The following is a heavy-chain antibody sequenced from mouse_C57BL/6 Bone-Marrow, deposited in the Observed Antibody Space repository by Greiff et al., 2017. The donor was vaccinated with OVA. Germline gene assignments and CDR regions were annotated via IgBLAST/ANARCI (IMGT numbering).Heavy chain of an antibody. CDR1: GYSITSGYY. D-gene: IGHD1-1*01. Sequence: EVQLQESGPGLVKPSQSLSLTCSVTGYSITSGYYWNWIRQFPGNKLEWMGYISYDGSNNYNPSLKNRISITRDTSKNQFFLKLNSVTTEDTATYYCARGGITTVVATRYFDVWGTGTTVTVSS. J-gene: IGHJ1*03. V-gene: IGHV3-6*01. CDR3: ARGGITTVVATRYFDV. CDR2: ISYDGSN.